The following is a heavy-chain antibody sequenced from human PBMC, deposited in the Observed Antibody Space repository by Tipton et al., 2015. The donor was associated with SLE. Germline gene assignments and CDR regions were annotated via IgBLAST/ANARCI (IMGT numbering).Heavy chain of an antibody. CDR3: AKDASKGAFDI. V-gene: IGHV3-53*01. CDR1: GFTVSSNY. Sequence: GSLRLSCAASGFTVSSNYMSWVRQAPGKGLEWVSAMYSGGNTDYADSVKGRFTISRDNSKNTLYLQMNSLRAEDTAVYYCAKDASKGAFDIWGQGTMVTVSS. J-gene: IGHJ3*02. CDR2: MYSGGNT.